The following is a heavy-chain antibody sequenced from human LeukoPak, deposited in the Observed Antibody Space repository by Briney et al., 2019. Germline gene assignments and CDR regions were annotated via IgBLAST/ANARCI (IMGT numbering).Heavy chain of an antibody. CDR3: ARRHCSGGSCYSGWFDP. CDR1: GGSISSYY. V-gene: IGHV4-4*07. J-gene: IGHJ5*02. CDR2: IYTSGST. D-gene: IGHD2-15*01. Sequence: SETLSLTYTVSGGSISSYYWSWIRQPAGKGLEWIGRIYTSGSTNYNPSLKSRVTMSVDTSKNQFSLKLSSVTAADTAVYYCARRHCSGGSCYSGWFDPWGQGTLVTVSS.